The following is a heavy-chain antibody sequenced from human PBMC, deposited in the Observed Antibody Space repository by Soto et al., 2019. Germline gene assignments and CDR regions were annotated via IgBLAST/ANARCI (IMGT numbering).Heavy chain of an antibody. Sequence: QVQLVQSGAEVKKPGSSVKVSCKASGGTFSTYAISWVRQAPGQGLEWVGGTIPIFGIANYAQKFQGRVTITADESTSTAYMELSSLRSEDTAVYYCARDWDGYNYFDYWGQGTLVTVSS. D-gene: IGHD5-12*01. CDR1: GGTFSTYA. CDR2: TIPIFGIA. CDR3: ARDWDGYNYFDY. V-gene: IGHV1-69*01. J-gene: IGHJ4*02.